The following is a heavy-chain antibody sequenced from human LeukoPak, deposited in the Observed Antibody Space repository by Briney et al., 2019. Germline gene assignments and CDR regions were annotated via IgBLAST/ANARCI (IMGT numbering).Heavy chain of an antibody. CDR1: GFTFDDYA. D-gene: IGHD2-2*01. J-gene: IGHJ4*02. V-gene: IGHV3-9*01. CDR3: ARDALGYCGSTSCYWVIGYFDY. Sequence: PGGSLRLSCAASGFTFDDYAMHWVRQDPGKGLEWVSGISWSSANVGYADSVKGRFTISRDNSKNTLYLQMNSLRAEDTAVYYCARDALGYCGSTSCYWVIGYFDYWDQGTLVTVSS. CDR2: ISWSSANV.